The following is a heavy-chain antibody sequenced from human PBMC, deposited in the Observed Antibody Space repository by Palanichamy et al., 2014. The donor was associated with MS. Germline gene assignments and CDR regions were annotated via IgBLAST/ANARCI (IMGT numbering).Heavy chain of an antibody. J-gene: IGHJ4*02. Sequence: EVQLVQSGAEVKKPGESLKISCEASGYTFSTNWIAWVRQMPGKGLECVGIIFPADSDARYSPSFQGQVTISADKSINTAYLQWNSLKASDTAMYYCARPGYSSFGFDSWGQGTLVTAS. CDR2: IFPADSDA. V-gene: IGHV5-51*01. CDR1: GYTFSTNW. CDR3: ARPGYSSFGFDS. D-gene: IGHD4-11*01.